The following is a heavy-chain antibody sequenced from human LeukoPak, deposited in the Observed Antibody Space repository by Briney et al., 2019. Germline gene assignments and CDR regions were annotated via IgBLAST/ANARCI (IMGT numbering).Heavy chain of an antibody. CDR3: ARALYDSSGYSYYFDY. CDR2: IYYSGST. D-gene: IGHD3-22*01. J-gene: IGHJ4*02. CDR1: GGSISSYY. Sequence: SETLSLTCTVSGGSISSYYWSWIRQPPGKGLEWIGYIYYSGSTNYNPSLKSRVTISVDTSKNQFSLKLSSVTAADTAVYYCARALYDSSGYSYYFDYWGQGTPVTVSS. V-gene: IGHV4-59*08.